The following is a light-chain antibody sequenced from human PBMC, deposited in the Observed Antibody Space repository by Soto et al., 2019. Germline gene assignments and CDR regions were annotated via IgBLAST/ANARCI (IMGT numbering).Light chain of an antibody. CDR1: QNIDIN. J-gene: IGKJ1*01. CDR3: QQYNNWPRT. V-gene: IGKV3-15*01. Sequence: EVVMTQSPATVSVSPGERVTLSCRASQNIDINLVWYQQKPGQAPRLLIFRASTRATGIPARFSGSGSGTEFTLTISSLQSEDFAIYYCQQYNNWPRTFGQGTKV. CDR2: RAS.